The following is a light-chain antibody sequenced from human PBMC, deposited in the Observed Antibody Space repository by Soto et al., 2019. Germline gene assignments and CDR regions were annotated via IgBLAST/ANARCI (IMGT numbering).Light chain of an antibody. V-gene: IGLV2-14*01. Sequence: QSALTQPASVSGSPGQSITISCTGTSSDVGGYNYVSWHQQHPGKAPKLLIYEVSNRPSGVSNRFSGSKSGNTASLTISGLQAEDEADYYCCSYTTSSTLVFGGGTKLTVL. CDR3: CSYTTSSTLV. J-gene: IGLJ3*02. CDR2: EVS. CDR1: SSDVGGYNY.